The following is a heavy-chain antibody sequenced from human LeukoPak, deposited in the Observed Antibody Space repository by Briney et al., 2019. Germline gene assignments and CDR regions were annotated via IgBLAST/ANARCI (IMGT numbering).Heavy chain of an antibody. CDR1: GFTFSSYA. CDR2: ISGSGGST. D-gene: IGHD1-26*01. J-gene: IGHJ4*02. CDR3: ASRIVGATYDY. Sequence: GGSLRLFCAASGFTFSSYAMRWVRQAPGKGLEWVSAISGSGGSTYYADSVKGRFTISRDNTKNTLYLQMNSLRAEDTAVYYCASRIVGATYDYWGQGTLVTVSS. V-gene: IGHV3-23*01.